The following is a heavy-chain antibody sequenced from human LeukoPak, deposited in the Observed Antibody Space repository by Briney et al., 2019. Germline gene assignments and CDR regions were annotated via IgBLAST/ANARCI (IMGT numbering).Heavy chain of an antibody. CDR2: INHSGST. Sequence: SETLSLTCAVYGGSFIGYYWSWIRQPPGKGLEWIGEINHSGSTNYNPSLKSRVTISVDTSKNQFSLKLSSVTAADTAVYYCARGPSYCSSTSCASYYYYGMDVWGQGTTVTVSS. J-gene: IGHJ6*02. D-gene: IGHD2-2*01. CDR3: ARGPSYCSSTSCASYYYYGMDV. V-gene: IGHV4-34*01. CDR1: GGSFIGYY.